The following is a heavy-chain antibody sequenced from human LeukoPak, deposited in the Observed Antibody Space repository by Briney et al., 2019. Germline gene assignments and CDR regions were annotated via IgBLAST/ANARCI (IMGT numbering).Heavy chain of an antibody. CDR2: INPNSGGT. D-gene: IGHD3-16*01. V-gene: IGHV1-2*02. Sequence: ASVKVSCKAFGYTFTGYYMHWVRQAPGQGLEWMGWINPNSGGTNYAQKFQGRVTMTRDTSISTAYMELSRLRSDDTAVYYCAREYVSSYYYGMDVWGQGTTVTVSS. J-gene: IGHJ6*02. CDR1: GYTFTGYY. CDR3: AREYVSSYYYGMDV.